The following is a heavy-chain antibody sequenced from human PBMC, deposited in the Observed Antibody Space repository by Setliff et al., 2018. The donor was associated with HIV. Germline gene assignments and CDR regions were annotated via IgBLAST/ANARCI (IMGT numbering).Heavy chain of an antibody. D-gene: IGHD1-1*01. CDR3: ARDVNWKLEY. Sequence: GGSLRLSCIASGFTFSDYWMTWVRQAPGKGLEWVANIKDDGSDKNYVGSVKGRFTISRDNAKNSLFLELNNLRGEDTAVYYCARDVNWKLEYWGQGALVTVSS. J-gene: IGHJ4*02. CDR1: GFTFSDYW. CDR2: IKDDGSDK. V-gene: IGHV3-7*01.